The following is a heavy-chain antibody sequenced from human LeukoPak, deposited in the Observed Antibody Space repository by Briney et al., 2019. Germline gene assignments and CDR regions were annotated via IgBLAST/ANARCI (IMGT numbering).Heavy chain of an antibody. V-gene: IGHV1-2*02. J-gene: IGHJ6*03. CDR1: GYTFTGYY. Sequence: ASVKVSCKASGYTFTGYYMHWVRQAPGQGLEWMGWINPNSGGTNYAQKFQGRVTMTRDTSISTAYMELSRLRSDDTAVYYCALGYCSGGSCYNRYYYYYMDVWGKGPRSPSP. D-gene: IGHD2-15*01. CDR3: ALGYCSGGSCYNRYYYYYMDV. CDR2: INPNSGGT.